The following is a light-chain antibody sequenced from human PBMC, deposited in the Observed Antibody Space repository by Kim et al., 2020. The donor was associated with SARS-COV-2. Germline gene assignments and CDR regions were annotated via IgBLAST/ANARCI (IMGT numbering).Light chain of an antibody. V-gene: IGKV3-20*01. CDR1: QSVSSMY. CDR2: GAS. Sequence: IVLTQSPGPLSLSPGERATLSCRASQSVSSMYLAWYQQKPGQAPRLLIYGASNRATGIPDRFSGSGSGTGFTLNISRLEPEDCAVYYCQQYENSPWTFGQGTKVDIK. J-gene: IGKJ1*01. CDR3: QQYENSPWT.